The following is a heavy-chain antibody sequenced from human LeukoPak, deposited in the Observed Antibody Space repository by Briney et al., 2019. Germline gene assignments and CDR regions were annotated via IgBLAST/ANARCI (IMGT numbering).Heavy chain of an antibody. CDR1: GFTFSTYN. D-gene: IGHD5-18*01. V-gene: IGHV3-30*02. CDR3: AKDSGYSYGHGLDY. J-gene: IGHJ4*02. CDR2: ELSDESNK. Sequence: GGSLRLSCAASGFTFSTYNMHWVRQAPGKGLEWVALELSDESNKYHADSVKGRFTISRDNSKNALFLQMNSLRDEDTAVYYCAKDSGYSYGHGLDYWGQGTLVTVSS.